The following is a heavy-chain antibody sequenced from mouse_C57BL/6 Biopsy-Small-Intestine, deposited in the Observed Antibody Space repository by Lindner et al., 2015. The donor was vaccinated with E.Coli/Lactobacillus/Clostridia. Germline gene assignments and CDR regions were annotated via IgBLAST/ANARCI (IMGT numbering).Heavy chain of an antibody. Sequence: SVKVSCKASGYTFTTYGICWVRQAPGQGLEWMGWINPNSGGTNYAQKFQGRVSMTRDTSISTAYMELSRLTSDDTAVYYCARDPKYYDYSWGSYRRATVPFDYWGQGTLVTVSS. CDR3: ARDPKYYDYSWGSYRRATVPFDY. J-gene: IGHJ4*01. V-gene: IGHV1-64*01. CDR2: INPNSGGT. D-gene: IGHD2-4*01. CDR1: GYTFTTYG.